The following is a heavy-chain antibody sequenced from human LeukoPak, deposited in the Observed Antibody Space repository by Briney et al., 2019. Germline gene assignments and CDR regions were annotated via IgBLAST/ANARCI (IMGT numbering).Heavy chain of an antibody. J-gene: IGHJ4*02. CDR3: ARRVFAEYYFDY. CDR1: GGSISSYY. V-gene: IGHV4-59*01. CDR2: IYYSGST. Sequence: PSETLSLTCTVSGGSISSYYWSWIRQPPGKGLEWIGYIYYSGSTNYNPSLKSRVTISVDTSKNQFSLKLSSVTAADTAVYYCARRVFAEYYFDYWGQGTLVTVSS.